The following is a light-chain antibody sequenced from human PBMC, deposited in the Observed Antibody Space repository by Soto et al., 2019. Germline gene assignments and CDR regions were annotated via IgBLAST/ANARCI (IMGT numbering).Light chain of an antibody. CDR1: QNIIIY. V-gene: IGKV1-39*01. Sequence: IQLTQSPSSLSASVGDRVTITCRASQNIIIYLNWYQHKPGRAPNLLIYAASNLQSGVPSRFSGSGSGTDFTLTISSLQLEDFATYYCQQSYTTPTFGQGTKVEIK. CDR3: QQSYTTPT. CDR2: AAS. J-gene: IGKJ1*01.